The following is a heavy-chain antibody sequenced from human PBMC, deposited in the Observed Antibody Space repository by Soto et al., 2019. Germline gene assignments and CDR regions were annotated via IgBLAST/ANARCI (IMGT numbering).Heavy chain of an antibody. J-gene: IGHJ4*02. CDR3: ARDSAVGNFDY. CDR2: ISSSSSYI. Sequence: GGSLRLSCAASGFTFSSYSMNWVRQAPGKGLEWVSSISSSSSYINYADSVKGRFTISRDNAKNSLYLQMNSLRAEDTALYYCARDSAVGNFDYWGQGTLVTVSS. D-gene: IGHD6-19*01. CDR1: GFTFSSYS. V-gene: IGHV3-21*01.